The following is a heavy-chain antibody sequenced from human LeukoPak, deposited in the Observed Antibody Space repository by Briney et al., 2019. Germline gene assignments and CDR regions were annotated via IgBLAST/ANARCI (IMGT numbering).Heavy chain of an antibody. V-gene: IGHV3-20*04. J-gene: IGHJ4*02. CDR2: TNWNGRST. CDR3: ARGVPYDSWSGPHYSDY. Sequence: GGSLRLSCAASGFTFADYGMSWVRQVPGEGLEWVSGTNWNGRSTGYADSVKGRFTISRDSAKNSLYLQMNSLRAEDTAVYYCARGVPYDSWSGPHYSDYWGQGTLVTVSS. D-gene: IGHD3-3*01. CDR1: GFTFADYG.